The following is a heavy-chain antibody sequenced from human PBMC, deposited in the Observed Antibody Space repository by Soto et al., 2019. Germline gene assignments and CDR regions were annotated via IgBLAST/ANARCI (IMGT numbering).Heavy chain of an antibody. J-gene: IGHJ4*02. CDR2: IWYDGSNK. Sequence: PGGSLRLSCAASGFTFSSYGMHWVRQAPGKGLEWVAVIWYDGSNKYYADSVKGRFTISRDNSKNTLYLQMNSLRAEDAAVYYCARSGSYTLARFDYWGQGTLVTVSS. D-gene: IGHD1-26*01. V-gene: IGHV3-33*01. CDR3: ARSGSYTLARFDY. CDR1: GFTFSSYG.